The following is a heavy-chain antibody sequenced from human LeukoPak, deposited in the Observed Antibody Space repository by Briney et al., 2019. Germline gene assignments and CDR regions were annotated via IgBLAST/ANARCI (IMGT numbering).Heavy chain of an antibody. V-gene: IGHV3-30*18. J-gene: IGHJ3*02. CDR1: GFTFSSYG. CDR2: ISYDGSNK. Sequence: GGSLRLSCAASGFTFSSYGMHWVRQAPGKGLEWVAVISYDGSNKYYADSVKGRFTISRDNSKNTLYLQMNSLRAEDTAVYYCAKDLRTTFGAARDAFDIWGQGTMVTVSS. CDR3: AKDLRTTFGAARDAFDI. D-gene: IGHD3-10*02.